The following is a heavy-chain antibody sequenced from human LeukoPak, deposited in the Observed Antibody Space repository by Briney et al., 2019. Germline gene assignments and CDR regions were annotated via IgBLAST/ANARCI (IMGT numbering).Heavy chain of an antibody. CDR1: GFTFNTYT. CDR3: ARTYYDILTGYNPYFDY. CDR2: ITASSTAI. V-gene: IGHV3-21*01. D-gene: IGHD3-9*01. Sequence: GGSLRLSCAASGFTFNTYTMNWVRQAPGKGLEWVSSITASSTAIYSADSVKGRFTISRDNGKNLLYLQMNSLRAEDTAVYYCARTYYDILTGYNPYFDYWGQGILVTVSS. J-gene: IGHJ4*02.